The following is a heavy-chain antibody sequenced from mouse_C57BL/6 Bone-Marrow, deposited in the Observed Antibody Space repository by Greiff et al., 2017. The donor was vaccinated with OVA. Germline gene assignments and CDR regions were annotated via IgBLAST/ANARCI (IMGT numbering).Heavy chain of an antibody. J-gene: IGHJ1*03. Sequence: QVQLKQSGAELVRPGSSVKLSCKASGYTFTSYWMDWVKQRHGQGLEWIGNIYPSDSETHYNQKFKDKATLTVDKSYSTAYMQLSSLTSEDSAVYYCARWGAVVARSHWYFDVGGTGTTVTVSS. D-gene: IGHD1-1*01. CDR2: IYPSDSET. CDR3: ARWGAVVARSHWYFDV. V-gene: IGHV1-61*01. CDR1: GYTFTSYW.